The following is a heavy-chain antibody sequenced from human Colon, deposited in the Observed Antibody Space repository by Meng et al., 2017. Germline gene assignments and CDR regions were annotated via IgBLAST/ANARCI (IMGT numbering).Heavy chain of an antibody. Sequence: QGQLQGSGPGLVRPSETLSLTCPVSGGSVSSGSYYWSWIRQPPGKGLEWIGYIYYSGSTNYNPSLKSRVTISVDTSKNQFSLKLSSVTAADTAVYYCARGASDYDFDYWGQGTLVTVSS. CDR3: ARGASDYDFDY. CDR1: GGSVSSGSYY. V-gene: IGHV4-61*01. D-gene: IGHD3-22*01. CDR2: IYYSGST. J-gene: IGHJ4*02.